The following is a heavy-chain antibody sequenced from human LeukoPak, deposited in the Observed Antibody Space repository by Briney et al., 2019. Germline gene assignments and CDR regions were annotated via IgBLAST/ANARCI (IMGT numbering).Heavy chain of an antibody. D-gene: IGHD3-16*01. CDR2: IIPIFGTT. V-gene: IGHV1-69*06. Sequence: ASVKVSCKASGYTFTSYYMHWVRQAPGQGLEWMGGIIPIFGTTNYARKFRGRVTLTADKSTRTAYMELSSLRSEDTAVYYCARDNDSRDPPHFDYWGQGTLVTVSS. CDR1: GYTFTSYY. CDR3: ARDNDSRDPPHFDY. J-gene: IGHJ4*02.